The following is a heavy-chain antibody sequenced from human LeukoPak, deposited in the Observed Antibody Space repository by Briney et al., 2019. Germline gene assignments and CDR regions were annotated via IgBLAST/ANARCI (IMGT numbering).Heavy chain of an antibody. CDR1: GYTFTRYA. J-gene: IGHJ4*02. D-gene: IGHD4-17*01. CDR2: LNAGNGST. CDR3: ARGNDYGDAHLDAFDY. Sequence: ASVKVSCKASGYTFTRYAMHWVRQAPGQRLEWMGWLNAGNGSTKYSQKFQGRVTITRDTSASTAYMELRSLRYEDTAVYYCARGNDYGDAHLDAFDYWGQGTLVTVSS. V-gene: IGHV1-3*01.